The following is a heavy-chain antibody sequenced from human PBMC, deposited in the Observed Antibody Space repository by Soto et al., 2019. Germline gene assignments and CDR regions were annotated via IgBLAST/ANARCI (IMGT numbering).Heavy chain of an antibody. D-gene: IGHD6-13*01. Sequence: GGSLRLSCAASGFTFSSYAMSWVRQAPGKGLEWVSAISGSGGSTYYADSVKGRFTISRDNSKNTLYLQMNSLRAEDTAVYYCAKDFGVYSSSWYRLVGWYYGMDVWGQGTTVTVSS. CDR3: AKDFGVYSSSWYRLVGWYYGMDV. CDR2: ISGSGGST. CDR1: GFTFSSYA. J-gene: IGHJ6*02. V-gene: IGHV3-23*01.